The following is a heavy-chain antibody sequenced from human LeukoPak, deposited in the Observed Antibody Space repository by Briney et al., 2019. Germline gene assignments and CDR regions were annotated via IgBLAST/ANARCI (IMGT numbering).Heavy chain of an antibody. D-gene: IGHD6-19*01. Sequence: GGSLRLSCAASGVTVNSNYMIWVRQARAKGLEWVSVIYSGGTTYYADSVKGRFTISRDNSKNTLYLQMGSLRAEDTAVYYCATVASGGHYHYMDVWGRGTTVTVSS. V-gene: IGHV3-66*02. CDR3: ATVASGGHYHYMDV. J-gene: IGHJ6*03. CDR1: GVTVNSNY. CDR2: IYSGGTT.